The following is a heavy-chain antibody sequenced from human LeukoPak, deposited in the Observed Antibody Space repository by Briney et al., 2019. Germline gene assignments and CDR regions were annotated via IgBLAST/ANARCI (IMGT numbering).Heavy chain of an antibody. CDR3: ASDILGRPMKFDY. D-gene: IGHD3-10*01. Sequence: PGGSLRLSCAASGFTFSSYNMNWVRQAPGKGLEWVSYITSSSSTIYYADSVKGRFTISRDNAKNSLYLQMNSLRDEDTAVYYCASDILGRPMKFDYWGQGTLVTVSS. CDR2: ITSSSSTI. V-gene: IGHV3-48*02. J-gene: IGHJ4*02. CDR1: GFTFSSYN.